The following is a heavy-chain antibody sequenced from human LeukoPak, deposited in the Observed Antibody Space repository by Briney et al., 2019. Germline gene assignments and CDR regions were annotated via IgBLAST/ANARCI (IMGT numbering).Heavy chain of an antibody. CDR3: ARARRDGYNQKPLDY. J-gene: IGHJ4*02. CDR2: IYTSWST. D-gene: IGHD5-24*01. CDR1: GRSISRYY. Sequence: SETLSLTCSVSGRSISRYYWLWLPQPAGKALEGIGRIYTSWSTNYNPILKSRVTILVDASKNPFSLKLSSVTPADTAVYYCARARRDGYNQKPLDYWGQGTVVPVSS. V-gene: IGHV4-4*07.